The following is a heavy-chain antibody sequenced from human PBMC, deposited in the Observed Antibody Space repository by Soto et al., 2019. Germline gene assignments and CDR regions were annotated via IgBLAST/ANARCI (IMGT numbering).Heavy chain of an antibody. J-gene: IGHJ4*02. CDR1: GYTFTSYA. D-gene: IGHD6-19*01. CDR2: INAGNGNT. V-gene: IGHV1-3*01. CDR3: ASAWSSGWYAVALIEY. Sequence: ASVKVSCKASGYTFTSYAMNWVRQAPGQRLEWMGWINAGNGNTKYSQKFQGRVTITRDTSASTAYMELSSLRSEDTAVYYCASAWSSGWYAVALIEYWGEGTLVTVSS.